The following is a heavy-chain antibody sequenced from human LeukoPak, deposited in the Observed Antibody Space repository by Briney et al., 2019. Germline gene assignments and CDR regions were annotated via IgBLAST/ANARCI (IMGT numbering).Heavy chain of an antibody. CDR2: IYHSGTA. J-gene: IGHJ4*02. Sequence: SETLSLTCGVSDYSISSDYYWGWIRQPPGKGLEWIGSIYHSGTAYYNPSLNSRVTISVDTSKNQFSLKLNSVTAADTAVYYCARVWGYAYGYFDYWGQGTLVTVSS. CDR1: DYSISSDYY. D-gene: IGHD3-16*01. CDR3: ARVWGYAYGYFDY. V-gene: IGHV4-38-2*01.